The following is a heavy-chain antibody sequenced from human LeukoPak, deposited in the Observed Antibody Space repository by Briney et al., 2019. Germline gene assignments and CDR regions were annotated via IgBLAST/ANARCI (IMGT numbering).Heavy chain of an antibody. J-gene: IGHJ5*02. D-gene: IGHD3-22*01. CDR2: MNPNSGNT. CDR1: GYTFTSYD. V-gene: IGHV1-8*01. Sequence: ASVKVSCKASGYTFTSYDINWVRQATGQGLEWMGWMNPNSGNTGYAQEFQGRVTMTRNTSISTAYMELSSLRSEDTAVYYCARRRIIRDSSGYYFRLNWFDPWGQGTLVTVSS. CDR3: ARRRIIRDSSGYYFRLNWFDP.